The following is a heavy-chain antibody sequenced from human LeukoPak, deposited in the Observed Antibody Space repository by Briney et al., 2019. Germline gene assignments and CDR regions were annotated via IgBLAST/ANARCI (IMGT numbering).Heavy chain of an antibody. J-gene: IGHJ4*02. CDR3: ARGPVTYYYDGSGSPLPEGNTAQSD. Sequence: SETLSLTCAVYGGSFSGYYWSWIRQPPGKGLEWIGEINHSGSTNYNPSLKSRVTISVDTSKNQFSLKLSSVTAADTAVYYCARGPVTYYYDGSGSPLPEGNTAQSDWGQGTLVTVSS. CDR2: INHSGST. CDR1: GGSFSGYY. V-gene: IGHV4-34*01. D-gene: IGHD3-22*01.